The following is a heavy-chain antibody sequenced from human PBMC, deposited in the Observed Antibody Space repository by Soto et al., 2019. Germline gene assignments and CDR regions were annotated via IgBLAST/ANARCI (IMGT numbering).Heavy chain of an antibody. V-gene: IGHV3-30-3*01. Sequence: GGSLRLSCAASGFTFSTYAMHWVRQAPGKGLEWVAVISYDGTNKYYADSVKGRFTISRDNSKNTLYLQMNSLRPEDTAVYYCARDSTRFGEADYFDYWGQGTLVTVSS. CDR3: ARDSTRFGEADYFDY. CDR2: ISYDGTNK. D-gene: IGHD3-10*02. CDR1: GFTFSTYA. J-gene: IGHJ4*02.